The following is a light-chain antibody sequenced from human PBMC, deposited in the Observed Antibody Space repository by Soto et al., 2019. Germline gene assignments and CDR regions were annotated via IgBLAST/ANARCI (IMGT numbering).Light chain of an antibody. CDR1: SSNIGSNY. V-gene: IGLV1-47*01. J-gene: IGLJ2*01. CDR3: AAWDDSLSGLV. CDR2: RNN. Sequence: QLVLTQPPSASGTPGQRVTISCSGSSSNIGSNYVYWYQQLPGTAPKLLIYRNNQRPSGVPDRFSGSKSGTSASLAISGLRSEDEADYYCAAWDDSLSGLVLGGGTQLTVL.